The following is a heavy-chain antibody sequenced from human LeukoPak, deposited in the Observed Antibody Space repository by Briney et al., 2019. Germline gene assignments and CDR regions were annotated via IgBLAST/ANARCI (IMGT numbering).Heavy chain of an antibody. V-gene: IGHV1-8*01. D-gene: IGHD2-8*01. CDR1: GYTFTSYD. CDR2: MNPHSDNT. CDR3: TRRANGRRYNWFDT. J-gene: IGHJ5*02. Sequence: ASVKVSCKASGYTFTSYDINWVRQAARQELEWMGWMNPHSDNTAYAQKFQGRVTMTKNTSISTAYMELSSLRSDDTAVYYCTRRANGRRYNWFDTWGQGTLVTVSS.